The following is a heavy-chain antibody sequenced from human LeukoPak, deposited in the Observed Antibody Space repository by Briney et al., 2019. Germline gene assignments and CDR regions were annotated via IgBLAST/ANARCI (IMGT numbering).Heavy chain of an antibody. D-gene: IGHD5-18*01. Sequence: ASVKVSCKASGYTFTSYYMHWVRQAPGQGLEWMGIINPSGGSTSYAQKFQGRVTMTRDTSTSTVYTELSSLRSEDTAVYYCARDFGGTAMRPNELNYWGQGTLVTVSS. CDR3: ARDFGGTAMRPNELNY. CDR1: GYTFTSYY. J-gene: IGHJ4*02. CDR2: INPSGGST. V-gene: IGHV1-46*01.